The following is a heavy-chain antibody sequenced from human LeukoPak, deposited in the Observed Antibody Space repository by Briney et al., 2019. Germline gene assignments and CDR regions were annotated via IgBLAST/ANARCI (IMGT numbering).Heavy chain of an antibody. Sequence: GGSLRLSCAASGFTFSSYAMSWVRQAPGKGLEWVSAIGGNGGRTYYADSVKGRFTTSRDNSKNTLNLQMHRLRVEDTAVYYCTRVMWNSSGYPIDYGGQGSLVTVSS. CDR3: TRVMWNSSGYPIDY. CDR2: IGGNGGRT. V-gene: IGHV3-23*01. D-gene: IGHD3-22*01. J-gene: IGHJ4*02. CDR1: GFTFSSYA.